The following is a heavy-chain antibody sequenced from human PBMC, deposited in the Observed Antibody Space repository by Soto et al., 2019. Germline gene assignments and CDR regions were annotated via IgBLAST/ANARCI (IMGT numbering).Heavy chain of an antibody. CDR1: GGSISSGGYY. CDR3: ARGSVVAATLFDY. J-gene: IGHJ4*02. D-gene: IGHD2-15*01. CDR2: IYYSGST. V-gene: IGHV4-31*03. Sequence: QVQLQESGPGLVKPSQTLSLTCTVSGGSISSGGYYWSWIRQHPGKGLEWIGYIYYSGSTYYNPSLKSRVAISVDTSKNQFSLKLSSVTAADTAVYYCARGSVVAATLFDYWGQGTLVTVSS.